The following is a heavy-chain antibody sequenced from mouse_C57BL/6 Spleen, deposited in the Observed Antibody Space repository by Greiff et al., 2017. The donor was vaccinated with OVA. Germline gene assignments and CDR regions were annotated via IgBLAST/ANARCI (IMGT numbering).Heavy chain of an antibody. CDR2: ISSGGDYI. V-gene: IGHV5-9-1*02. CDR3: TREGYYGSFAY. D-gene: IGHD1-1*01. Sequence: VQLKESGEGLVKPGGSLKLSCAASGFTFSSYAMSWVRQTPEKRLEWVAYISSGGDYIYYADTVKGRFTISRDNARNTLYLQMSSLKSEDTAMYYCTREGYYGSFAYWGQGTLVTVSA. J-gene: IGHJ3*01. CDR1: GFTFSSYA.